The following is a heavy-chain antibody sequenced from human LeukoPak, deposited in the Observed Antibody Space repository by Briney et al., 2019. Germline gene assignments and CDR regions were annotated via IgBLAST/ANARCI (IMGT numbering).Heavy chain of an antibody. Sequence: GGSLRLSCAASGFTVSSNYMSWVRQAPGKGLEWVAVISYDGSNKYYADSVKGRFTISRDNSKNTLYLQMNSLRAEDTAVYYCARAHHPHITMVRGGTLADGFDPWGQGTLVTVSS. V-gene: IGHV3-30*03. CDR1: GFTVSSNY. D-gene: IGHD3-10*01. CDR2: ISYDGSNK. J-gene: IGHJ5*02. CDR3: ARAHHPHITMVRGGTLADGFDP.